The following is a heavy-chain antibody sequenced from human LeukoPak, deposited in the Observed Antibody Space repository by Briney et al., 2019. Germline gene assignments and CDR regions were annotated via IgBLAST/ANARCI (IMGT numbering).Heavy chain of an antibody. J-gene: IGHJ3*01. CDR2: LSYGGTNK. V-gene: IGHV3-30-3*01. CDR1: GFTFSDYA. D-gene: IGHD3-3*01. Sequence: GRSLRLSCAASGFTFSDYAMHWVRQAPGKGLEWVAVLSYGGTNKYYADSVKGRFTISRDNSKNTMFLQMNSLRAEDTAVYHCARDRSGYADDAFDFWGQGTMVTVSS. CDR3: ARDRSGYADDAFDF.